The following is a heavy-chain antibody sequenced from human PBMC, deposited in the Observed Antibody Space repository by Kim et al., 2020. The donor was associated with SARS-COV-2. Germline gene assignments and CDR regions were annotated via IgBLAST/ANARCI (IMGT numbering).Heavy chain of an antibody. J-gene: IGHJ5*02. CDR3: ARRGIAVAGGGPGWFDP. CDR1: GGSIRSYY. Sequence: SETLSLTCTVSGGSIRSYYWSWIRQPPGKGLEWIGYICDSGSTNYNPSLESRVTISVDTSKNQFSLKLSSVTATDTAVYYCARRGIAVAGGGPGWFDPWG. V-gene: IGHV4-59*08. CDR2: ICDSGST. D-gene: IGHD6-19*01.